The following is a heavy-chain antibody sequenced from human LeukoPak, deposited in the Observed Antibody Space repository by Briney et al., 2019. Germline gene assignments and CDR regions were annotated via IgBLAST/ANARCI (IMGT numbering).Heavy chain of an antibody. D-gene: IGHD1-26*01. CDR1: GGTFSSYA. J-gene: IGHJ4*02. CDR2: IIPILGIA. CDR3: AGAPTVGATSSYYFDY. Sequence: SVKVSCKASGGTFSSYAISWVRQAPGQGLEWMGRIIPILGIANYAQKFQGRVTITADKSTSTAYMELSSLRSEDTAVYYCAGAPTVGATSSYYFDYWGQGTLVTVSS. V-gene: IGHV1-69*04.